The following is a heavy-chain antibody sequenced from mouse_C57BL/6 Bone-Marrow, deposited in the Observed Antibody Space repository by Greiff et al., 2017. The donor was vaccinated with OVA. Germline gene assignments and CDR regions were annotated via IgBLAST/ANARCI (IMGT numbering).Heavy chain of an antibody. V-gene: IGHV1-76*01. CDR3: ATGGVPRCAY. CDR1: GYTFTDYY. CDR2: IYPGSGNT. Sequence: QVQLKESGAELVRPGASVKLSCKASGYTFTDYYINWVKQRPGQGLEWIARIYPGSGNTYYNEKFKGKATLTAEKSSSTAYMQLSSLTSEDSAVSFCATGGVPRCAYWGQRTLVTVSA. J-gene: IGHJ3*01.